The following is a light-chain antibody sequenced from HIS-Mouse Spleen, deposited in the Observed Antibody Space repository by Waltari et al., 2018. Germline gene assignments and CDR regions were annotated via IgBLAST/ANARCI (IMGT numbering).Light chain of an antibody. CDR1: QGISSY. CDR3: QQLNSYPPT. CDR2: AAS. Sequence: DIQLTQSPSFLSASVGDRVTITCRASQGISSYLAWYQQKPGKAPKLLIYAASTLQSGVPSRFSGSGSWKEFTLTISSLQPEDFATYYCQQLNSYPPTFGQGTKVEIK. V-gene: IGKV1-9*01. J-gene: IGKJ1*01.